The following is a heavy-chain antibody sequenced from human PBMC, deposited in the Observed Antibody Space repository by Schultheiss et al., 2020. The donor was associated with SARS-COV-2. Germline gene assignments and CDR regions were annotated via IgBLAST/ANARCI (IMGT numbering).Heavy chain of an antibody. CDR1: GYTFTSYD. CDR2: MNPNSGNT. CDR3: ARGDDYSNPYYYYGMDV. Sequence: ASVKVSCKASGYTFTSYDINWVRQATGQGLEWMGWMNPNSGNTGYAQKFQGRVTMTRNTSISTAYMELSSLRSEDTAVYYCARGDDYSNPYYYYGMDVWGQGTTVTVSS. D-gene: IGHD4-11*01. V-gene: IGHV1-8*01. J-gene: IGHJ6*02.